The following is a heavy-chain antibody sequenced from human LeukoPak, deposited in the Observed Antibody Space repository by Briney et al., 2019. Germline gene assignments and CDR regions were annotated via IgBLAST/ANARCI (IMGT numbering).Heavy chain of an antibody. V-gene: IGHV3-21*01. Sequence: KPGGSLRLSCAASEFTFSSHTMNWVRQAPGKGLEWVSSISSTSTSIYHADSVKGRFTISRDNTKNSLYLQMDSLRAEDTAVYYCARGFRAFDFWAQGTMVTVSS. J-gene: IGHJ3*01. CDR3: ARGFRAFDF. CDR1: EFTFSSHT. CDR2: ISSTSTSI.